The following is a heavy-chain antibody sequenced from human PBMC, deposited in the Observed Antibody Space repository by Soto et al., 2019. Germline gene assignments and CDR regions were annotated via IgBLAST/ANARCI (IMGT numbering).Heavy chain of an antibody. CDR3: ARDDVPGMAVAIYGMDV. J-gene: IGHJ6*02. V-gene: IGHV3-33*01. Sequence: GGSLRLSCAASGFTFSSYGMHWVRQAPGKGLDWVAVIWYDESNIYYADSVKGRFTXXXXXXXXXXXXXXXXXXXXXXXXXXCARDDVPGMAVAIYGMDVWGQGTTVTVSS. CDR2: IWYDESNI. D-gene: IGHD6-19*01. CDR1: GFTFSSYG.